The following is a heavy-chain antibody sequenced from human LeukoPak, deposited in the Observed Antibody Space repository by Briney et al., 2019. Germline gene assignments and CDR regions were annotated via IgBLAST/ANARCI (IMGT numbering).Heavy chain of an antibody. Sequence: GASVKVSCKASGGTFSSYAISWVRQAPGQGLEWMGRIIPILGIANYAQKFQGRVTITADKSTSTAYMELSSLRSEDTAVYYCARSPWSVGATAPGDFQHWGQGTLITVSS. J-gene: IGHJ1*01. CDR3: ARSPWSVGATAPGDFQH. D-gene: IGHD1-26*01. CDR1: GGTFSSYA. CDR2: IIPILGIA. V-gene: IGHV1-69*04.